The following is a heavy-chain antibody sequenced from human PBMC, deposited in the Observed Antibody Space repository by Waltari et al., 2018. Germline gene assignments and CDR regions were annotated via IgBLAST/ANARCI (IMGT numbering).Heavy chain of an antibody. V-gene: IGHV3-30*03. D-gene: IGHD1-1*01. J-gene: IGHJ4*02. CDR2: VSFEETTQ. Sequence: QVHLVESGGGVVQPGGSLRLSCAGSGFNFNDYGIHWVRQAPGKGLDGLAVVSFEETTQYYADSVKGRFTISRDKSMNTVYLEMNSLRPDDTAMYYCASVTGTGYWGQGTLVTVSS. CDR1: GFNFNDYG. CDR3: ASVTGTGY.